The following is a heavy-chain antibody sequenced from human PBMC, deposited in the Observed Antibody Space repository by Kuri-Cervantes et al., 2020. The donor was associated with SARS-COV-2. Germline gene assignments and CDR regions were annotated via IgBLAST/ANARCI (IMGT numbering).Heavy chain of an antibody. CDR2: ISYDGSNK. CDR3: AKAPLLASSGSYCDY. V-gene: IGHV3-30*18. D-gene: IGHD1-26*01. J-gene: IGHJ4*02. CDR1: GFTFSSYG. Sequence: GESLKISCAASGFTFSSYGMHWVRQAPGEGLEWVAVISYDGSNKYYADSVKGRFTISRDNSKNTLYLQMNSLRAEDTAVYYCAKAPLLASSGSYCDYWGQGTLVPVAS.